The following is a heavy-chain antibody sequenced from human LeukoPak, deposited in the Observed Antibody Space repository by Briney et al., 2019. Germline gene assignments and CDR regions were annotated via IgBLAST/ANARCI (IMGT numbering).Heavy chain of an antibody. CDR1: GGSISSGDYY. CDR2: IYYSGST. D-gene: IGHD4-17*01. Sequence: SPSETLSLTCTVSGGSISSGDYYWSWIRRPPGKGLEWIGYIYYSGSTYYNPSLKSRVTISVDTSKNQFSLKLSSVTAADTAVYYCARDLYGDYPDPWGQGTLVTVSS. CDR3: ARDLYGDYPDP. V-gene: IGHV4-30-4*01. J-gene: IGHJ5*02.